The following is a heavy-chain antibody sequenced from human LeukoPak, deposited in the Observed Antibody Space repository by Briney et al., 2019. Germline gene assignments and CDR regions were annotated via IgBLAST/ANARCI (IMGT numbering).Heavy chain of an antibody. J-gene: IGHJ4*02. CDR2: ISAYNGNT. CDR3: ARVTGYYCDSSGYSQRTNDY. D-gene: IGHD3-22*01. Sequence: RASVKVSCKASGYTFTSYGISWVRQAPGQGLEWMGWISAYNGNTNYAQKLQGRVTMTTDTSTSTAYMELRSLRSDDTAVYYCARVTGYYCDSSGYSQRTNDYWGQGTLVTVSS. CDR1: GYTFTSYG. V-gene: IGHV1-18*01.